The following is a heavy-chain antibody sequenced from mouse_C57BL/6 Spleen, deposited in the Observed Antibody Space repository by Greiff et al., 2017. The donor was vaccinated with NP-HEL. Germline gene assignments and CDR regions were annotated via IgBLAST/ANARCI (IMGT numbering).Heavy chain of an antibody. J-gene: IGHJ2*01. V-gene: IGHV1-26*01. D-gene: IGHD2-1*01. CDR3: ARIGGNYVGYFDY. Sequence: EVQLQQSGPELVKPGASVKISCKASGYTFTDYYMNWVKQSHGKSLEWIGDINPNNGGTSYNQKFKGKATLTVDKSSSTAYMELRSLTSEDSAVYYCARIGGNYVGYFDYWGQGTTLTVSS. CDR1: GYTFTDYY. CDR2: INPNNGGT.